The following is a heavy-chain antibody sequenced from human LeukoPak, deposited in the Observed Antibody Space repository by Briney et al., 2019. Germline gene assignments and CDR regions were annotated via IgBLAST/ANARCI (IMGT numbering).Heavy chain of an antibody. CDR1: GFTFSSYG. Sequence: GGSLRLSCAASGFTFSSYGMHWVRQAPGKGLEWVAVISYDGSNKYYADSVKGRFTISRDNSKNTLYLQMNSLRAEDTAVYYCARVPSTIGGGDGGQGTLVTLS. CDR3: ARVPSTIGGGD. CDR2: ISYDGSNK. J-gene: IGHJ1*01. D-gene: IGHD5/OR15-5a*01. V-gene: IGHV3-30*19.